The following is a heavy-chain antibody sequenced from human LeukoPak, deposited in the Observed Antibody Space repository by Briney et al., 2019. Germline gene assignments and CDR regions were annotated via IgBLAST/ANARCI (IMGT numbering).Heavy chain of an antibody. Sequence: ASVTVSCKASGYTFTGYYMHWVGQAPGQGLEWMGWINPNSGGTDYAQKLQGRVTMTTDTSTSTAYMELRSLRSDATAVYYCARDMYSSGRVPFDYWGQGTLVTVSS. CDR2: INPNSGGT. CDR1: GYTFTGYY. D-gene: IGHD6-19*01. CDR3: ARDMYSSGRVPFDY. V-gene: IGHV1-2*02. J-gene: IGHJ4*02.